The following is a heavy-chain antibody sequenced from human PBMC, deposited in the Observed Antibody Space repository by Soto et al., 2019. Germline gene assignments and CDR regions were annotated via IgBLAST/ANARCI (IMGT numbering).Heavy chain of an antibody. V-gene: IGHV4-31*03. CDR3: ARALSSSFPPSPQNWFDP. J-gene: IGHJ5*02. CDR2: IYYSGGT. Sequence: QVQLQESGPGLVKPSQTLSLTCTVSGGSISSGGYYWSWIRQHPGKGLEWIGYIYYSGGTYYNPSLKSRVTISADTSKNQFSLKLSSVTAADTAVYYCARALSSSFPPSPQNWFDPWGQGTLVTVSS. D-gene: IGHD6-13*01. CDR1: GGSISSGGYY.